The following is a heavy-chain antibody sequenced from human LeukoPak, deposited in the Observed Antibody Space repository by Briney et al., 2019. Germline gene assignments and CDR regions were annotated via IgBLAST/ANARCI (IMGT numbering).Heavy chain of an antibody. CDR3: ARDGQDGGTYCFDY. D-gene: IGHD4-23*01. CDR1: GFTFSSYS. CDR2: ISSSSSYI. J-gene: IGHJ4*02. Sequence: PGGSLRLSCAASGFTFSSYSMNWVRQAPGKGLEWVSSISSSSSYIYYADSVKGRFTISRDNAKNSLYLQMNSLRAEDTAVYYCARDGQDGGTYCFDYWGQGTLVTVSS. V-gene: IGHV3-21*01.